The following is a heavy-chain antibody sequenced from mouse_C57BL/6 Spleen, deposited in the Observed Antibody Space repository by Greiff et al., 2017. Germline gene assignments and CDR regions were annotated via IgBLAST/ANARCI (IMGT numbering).Heavy chain of an antibody. D-gene: IGHD2-3*01. CDR2: INPSYGGT. Sequence: QVQLQQPGTELVKPGASVKLSCKASGYTFTSYWMHWVKQRPAQGLEWIGNINPSYGGTNYNEKFKSKATLTVDKSSSTAYMQLSSLTSEDSAVCYCERAGWLLRYAMDYWGQGTSVTVSS. V-gene: IGHV1-53*01. CDR1: GYTFTSYW. J-gene: IGHJ4*01. CDR3: ERAGWLLRYAMDY.